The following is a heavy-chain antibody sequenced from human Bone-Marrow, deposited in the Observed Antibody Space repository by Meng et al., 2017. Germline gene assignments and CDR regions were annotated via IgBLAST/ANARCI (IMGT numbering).Heavy chain of an antibody. J-gene: IGHJ4*02. CDR3: ARMRSGYDIEY. V-gene: IGHV1-8*01. Sequence: QVPLVQSGAEVKKPGASGTLSCKASGYTFTNYDINWVRQATGQGLEWMGWMNPNSGNTGYAQKFQGRVTMTRSTSTSTAHMELSSLRSEDTAVYYCARMRSGYDIEYWGQGTLVTVSS. D-gene: IGHD3-3*01. CDR2: MNPNSGNT. CDR1: GYTFTNYD.